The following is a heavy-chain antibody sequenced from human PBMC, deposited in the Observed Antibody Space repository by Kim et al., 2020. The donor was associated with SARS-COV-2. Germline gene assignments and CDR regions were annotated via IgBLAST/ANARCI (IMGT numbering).Heavy chain of an antibody. CDR2: A. Sequence: ANSAQKFQGGVTITADKSTSTAYMELSSLRSEDTAVYYCARGGGDDAFDIWGQGTMVTVSS. CDR3: ARGGGDDAFDI. D-gene: IGHD3-10*01. J-gene: IGHJ3*02. V-gene: IGHV1-69*04.